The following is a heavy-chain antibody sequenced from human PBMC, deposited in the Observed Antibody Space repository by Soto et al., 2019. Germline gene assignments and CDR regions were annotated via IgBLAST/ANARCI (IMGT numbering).Heavy chain of an antibody. J-gene: IGHJ5*02. CDR2: ISGSGGST. CDR1: GFTFSSYA. Sequence: PGGSLRLSCAVSGFTFSSYAMSWVRQAPGKGLEWVSAISGSGGSTYYADSVKGRFTISRDNSKNTLYLQMNSLRAEDTAVYYCAKVVISASAGWFDPWGQGTLVTVSS. V-gene: IGHV3-23*01. CDR3: AKVVISASAGWFDP. D-gene: IGHD3-22*01.